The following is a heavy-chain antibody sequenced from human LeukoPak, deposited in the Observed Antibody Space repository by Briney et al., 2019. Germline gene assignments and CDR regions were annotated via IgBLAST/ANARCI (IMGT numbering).Heavy chain of an antibody. CDR3: ARGSGFETGDY. J-gene: IGHJ4*02. CDR1: GFTVSSIY. D-gene: IGHD5-12*01. V-gene: IGHV3-53*01. Sequence: PWGSLRLSCAASGFTVSSIYMSWVRQAPGKGLEWISVIYGGSNTYYYADSVKGRFTISRDNSKNTVYLQMNSLRVEDTAIYYCARGSGFETGDYWGQGTLVTVSS. CDR2: IYGGSNT.